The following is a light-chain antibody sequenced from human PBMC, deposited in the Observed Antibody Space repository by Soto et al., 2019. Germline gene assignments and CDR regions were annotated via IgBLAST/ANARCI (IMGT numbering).Light chain of an antibody. V-gene: IGKV4-1*01. J-gene: IGKJ4*01. CDR1: QSVFYSSSNKSY. Sequence: DIVMTQSPDSLAVSLGERATINCNSSQSVFYSSSNKSYLAWYQQKPGQPPKLFIYWASTRESGVPDRFSGSGSGTDFTLTISSLQAEDVAVYYCQQYYESPLTFGGGTKVEIK. CDR3: QQYYESPLT. CDR2: WAS.